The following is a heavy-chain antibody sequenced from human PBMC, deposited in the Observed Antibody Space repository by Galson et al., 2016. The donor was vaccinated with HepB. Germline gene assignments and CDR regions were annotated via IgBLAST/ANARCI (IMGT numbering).Heavy chain of an antibody. D-gene: IGHD3-3*01. CDR3: ARDWAESRILEWRNWFDP. CDR2: IDAGNGDT. V-gene: IGHV1-3*01. CDR1: GYTFTSFV. J-gene: IGHJ5*02. Sequence: SVKVSCKASGYTFTSFVIHWVRQAPGQGLEWMGRIDAGNGDTEYSQKFQGRVTITRDTSASTAYMELRSLRSDDTAVYFCARDWAESRILEWRNWFDPWGRGPLITVSS.